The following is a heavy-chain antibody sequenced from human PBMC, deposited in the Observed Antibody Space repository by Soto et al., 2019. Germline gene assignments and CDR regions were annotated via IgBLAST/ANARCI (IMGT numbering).Heavy chain of an antibody. J-gene: IGHJ3*02. CDR2: INPSGGST. CDR3: ASRYCSGGSCYEKWAFDI. D-gene: IGHD2-15*01. CDR1: GYTFTSYY. V-gene: IGHV1-46*03. Sequence: ASVKVSCKASGYTFTSYYMHWVRQAPGQGLEWMGIINPSGGSTSYAQKFQGRVTMTRDTSTSTVYMELSSLRSEDTAVYYCASRYCSGGSCYEKWAFDIWGQGTMVTVSS.